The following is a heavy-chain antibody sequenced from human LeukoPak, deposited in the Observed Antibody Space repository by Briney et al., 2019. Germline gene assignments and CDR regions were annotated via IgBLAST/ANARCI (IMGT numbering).Heavy chain of an antibody. J-gene: IGHJ4*02. D-gene: IGHD2/OR15-2a*01. CDR3: AGHHPRNTVDF. CDR2: ISDIGSI. CDR1: GGSISTYF. V-gene: IGHV4-59*08. Sequence: SETLSLTCTVSGGSISTYFWNWIRQPPGKGLEWIAYISDIGSINYNPSLKSRVTISLDTSKNQFSLKLSSVTAADTAVYYCAGHHPRNTVDFWGQGTLVTVSS.